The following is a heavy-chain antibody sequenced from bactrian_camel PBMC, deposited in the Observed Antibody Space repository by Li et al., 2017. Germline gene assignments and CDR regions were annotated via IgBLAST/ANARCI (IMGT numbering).Heavy chain of an antibody. D-gene: IGHD7*01. CDR2: IDASGST. CDR3: VAAPRYSTSCVEPLRTVWNY. Sequence: HVQLVESGGGSVQAGGSLRLSCTISRYSPYCMAWFRQAPGKKREAVGYIDASGSTTYADSVKGRFTISMDANTLYLQMNSLTPEDSAIYYCVAAPRYSTSCVEPLRTVWNYWGQGTQVTVS. V-gene: IGHV3S53*01. CDR1: RYSPYC. J-gene: IGHJ4*01.